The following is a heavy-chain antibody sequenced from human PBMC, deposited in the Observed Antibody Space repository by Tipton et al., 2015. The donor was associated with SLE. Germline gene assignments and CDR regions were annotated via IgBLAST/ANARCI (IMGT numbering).Heavy chain of an antibody. J-gene: IGHJ4*02. D-gene: IGHD1-26*01. Sequence: TLSLTCTVSAGSISSYYWSWIRQPPGKGLEWIGYIYYTGSTKYNPSLKSRVTISIDTSKNQFSLKLSSVTAADTAVYYCARVYQVGYFDYWGQGTLVTVSS. CDR2: IYYTGST. CDR1: AGSISSYY. CDR3: ARVYQVGYFDY. V-gene: IGHV4-59*12.